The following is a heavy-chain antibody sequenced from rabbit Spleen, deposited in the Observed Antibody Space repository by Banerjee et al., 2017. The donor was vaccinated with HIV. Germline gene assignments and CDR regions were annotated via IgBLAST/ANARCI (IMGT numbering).Heavy chain of an antibody. CDR1: GFSFNRYY. CDR2: LNTGSRSKT. CDR3: ARDLVAVIGWNFNL. V-gene: IGHV1S45*01. Sequence: QQQLVESGGGLVKPGGSLTLTCTASGFSFNRYYMSWVRQAPGKGLEWVGCLNTGSRSKTVYASWAKGRFTIPKTSSTTVTLQMTSLTAADTATYFCARDLVAVIGWNFNLWGQGTLVTVS. J-gene: IGHJ4*01. D-gene: IGHD1-1*01.